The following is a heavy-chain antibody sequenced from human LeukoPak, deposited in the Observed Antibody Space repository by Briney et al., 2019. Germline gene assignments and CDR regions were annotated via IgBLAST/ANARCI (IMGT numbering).Heavy chain of an antibody. CDR2: INPDRDDT. J-gene: IGHJ5*02. V-gene: IGHV1-2*02. Sequence: ASVKVSCKASGYRFTDYYIHWLRQVPGQGLEWLGWINPDRDDTNVPHKFQGRITMTSDTSISTAYMALGSLTSDDTAIYFCARGYCSSNICYLGPWFDTWGQGSLVTVTS. D-gene: IGHD2-2*01. CDR3: ARGYCSSNICYLGPWFDT. CDR1: GYRFTDYY.